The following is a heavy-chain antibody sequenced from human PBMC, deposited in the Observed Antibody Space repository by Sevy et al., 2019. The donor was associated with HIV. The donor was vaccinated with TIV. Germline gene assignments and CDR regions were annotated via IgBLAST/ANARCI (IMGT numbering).Heavy chain of an antibody. V-gene: IGHV3-48*01. CDR3: VRGLRVQVWSYFEY. J-gene: IGHJ4*02. Sequence: GGSLRLSCAASGFIFGSYSMNWVRQAPGKGLEWVSYIDTRTGDIYYADSVKGRFTTSSGNAKNTLYLQMISLTAEDTAVYFCVRGLRVQVWSYFEYWGQGSLVTVSS. CDR2: IDTRTGDI. CDR1: GFIFGSYS. D-gene: IGHD5-18*01.